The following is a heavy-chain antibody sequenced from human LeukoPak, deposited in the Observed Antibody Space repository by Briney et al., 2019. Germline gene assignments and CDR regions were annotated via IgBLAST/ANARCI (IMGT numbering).Heavy chain of an antibody. Sequence: ASVKVSCKASGYTFTSYDINWVRQATGQGLEWMGWMNPNSGNTGYAQKFQGRVTITRNTSISTAYMELSSLRSEDTAVYYCASRGYCSGGSCYSYNWFDPWGQGTLVTVSS. CDR2: MNPNSGNT. J-gene: IGHJ5*02. CDR3: ASRGYCSGGSCYSYNWFDP. D-gene: IGHD2-15*01. CDR1: GYTFTSYD. V-gene: IGHV1-8*03.